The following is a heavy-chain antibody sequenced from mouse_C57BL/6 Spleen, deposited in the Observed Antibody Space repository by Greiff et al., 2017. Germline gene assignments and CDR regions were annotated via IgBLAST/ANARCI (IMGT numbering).Heavy chain of an antibody. Sequence: QVQLQQPGAELVRPGSSVKLSRKASGYTFTSYWMDWVKQRPGQGLEWIGNIYPSDSETHYNQKFKDKATLTVDKSSSTAYMQLSSLTSEDSAVYYCARSWGGDYWGQGTTLTVSS. J-gene: IGHJ2*01. CDR3: ARSWGGDY. V-gene: IGHV1-61*01. CDR1: GYTFTSYW. CDR2: IYPSDSET.